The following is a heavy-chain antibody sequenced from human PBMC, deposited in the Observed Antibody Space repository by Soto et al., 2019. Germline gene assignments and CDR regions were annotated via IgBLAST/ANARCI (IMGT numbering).Heavy chain of an antibody. Sequence: VGSLRLSCAASGFTLSNYWMHWARQAPGKGLVWVSRISSDGSSTNYADSVKGRFTISRDNAKNTLHLQMNSLRAEDTAVYYCARVPYCSSSSCYSYFDSWGQGTLVTVSS. CDR1: GFTLSNYW. CDR3: ARVPYCSSSSCYSYFDS. V-gene: IGHV3-74*01. CDR2: ISSDGSST. J-gene: IGHJ4*02. D-gene: IGHD2-2*01.